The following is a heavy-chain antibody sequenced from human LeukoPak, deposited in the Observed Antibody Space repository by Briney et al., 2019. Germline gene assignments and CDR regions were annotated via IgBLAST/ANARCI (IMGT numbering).Heavy chain of an antibody. V-gene: IGHV4-39*07. CDR3: ARGAQEYYDFWSGYYPPDAFDI. Sequence: PSETLSLTCTVSGGSISSGGYYWSWIRQPPGKGLEWIGEINHSGSTNYNPSLKSRVTISVDTSKNQFSLKLSSVTAADTAVYYCARGAQEYYDFWSGYYPPDAFDIWGQGTMVTVSS. J-gene: IGHJ3*02. CDR1: GGSISSGGYY. D-gene: IGHD3-3*01. CDR2: INHSGST.